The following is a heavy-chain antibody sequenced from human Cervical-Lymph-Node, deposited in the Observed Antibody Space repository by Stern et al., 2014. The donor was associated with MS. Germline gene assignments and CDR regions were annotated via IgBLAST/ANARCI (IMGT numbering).Heavy chain of an antibody. J-gene: IGHJ4*02. CDR2: IDWDDDK. D-gene: IGHD3-3*01. CDR3: ARSPPYYEFWNDYYYFDY. CDR1: GFSLSTSGMR. V-gene: IGHV2-70*04. Sequence: QVTLKESGPALVKPTQTLTLTCTFSGFSLSTSGMRVSWIRQPPGKALEWLARIDWDDDKFYSTSLKTRLTISKDTSKNQVFLTMTNMDPVDTATYYCARSPPYYEFWNDYYYFDYWGQGTLVAVSS.